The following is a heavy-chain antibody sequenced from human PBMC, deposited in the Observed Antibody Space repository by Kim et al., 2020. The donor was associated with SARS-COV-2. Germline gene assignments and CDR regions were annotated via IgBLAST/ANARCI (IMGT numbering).Heavy chain of an antibody. D-gene: IGHD2-2*02. V-gene: IGHV3-7*01. CDR2: IKQNGGEK. CDR3: ARVSEYQLLYQIYQYYYMDV. CDR1: GFMFSDYW. Sequence: GGSLRLSCAASGFMFSDYWMSWVRQAPGKGLEWVANIKQNGGEKNYVETVKGRFTISRDNAKNSLSLQMNSLRAEDTAVYYCARVSEYQLLYQIYQYYYMDVWGKGTTVTVSS. J-gene: IGHJ6*03.